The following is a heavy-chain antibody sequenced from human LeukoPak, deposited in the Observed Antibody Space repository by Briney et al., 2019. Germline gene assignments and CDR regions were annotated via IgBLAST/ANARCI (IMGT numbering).Heavy chain of an antibody. CDR3: AVTTVTLNTWFDP. J-gene: IGHJ5*02. D-gene: IGHD4-17*01. CDR1: GGTFSSYA. Sequence: SVKVSCKASGGTFSSYAISWVRQAPGQGLEWMGGIIPIFGTANYAQKFQGRVTITADESTSTAYMELSSLRSEDTAVYYCAVTTVTLNTWFDPRGQGTLVTVSS. V-gene: IGHV1-69*13. CDR2: IIPIFGTA.